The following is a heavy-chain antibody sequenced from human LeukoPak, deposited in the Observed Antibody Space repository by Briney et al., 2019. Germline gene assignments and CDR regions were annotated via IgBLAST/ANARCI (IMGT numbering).Heavy chain of an antibody. Sequence: GGSLRLSCAASGFTFSSYAMSWVRQAPGKGLEWVSSITGGGDDTYHADSVKGRFTISRDNSKNTLYLQMNSLRAEDSAIYYGAKGSASGRPYCFDYWGQGILVTVSS. CDR1: GFTFSSYA. J-gene: IGHJ4*02. CDR2: ITGGGDDT. V-gene: IGHV3-23*01. CDR3: AKGSASGRPYCFDY. D-gene: IGHD2-15*01.